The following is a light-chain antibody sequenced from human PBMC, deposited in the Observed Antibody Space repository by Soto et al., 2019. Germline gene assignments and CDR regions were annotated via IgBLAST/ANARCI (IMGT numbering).Light chain of an antibody. V-gene: IGLV2-23*01. CDR2: EGS. CDR3: CSYAGSSTWV. CDR1: SSDVGSYNL. J-gene: IGLJ3*02. Sequence: QLVLTQPASVSGSPGQSITIPCTGTSSDVGSYNLVSWYQQHPGKAPKLMIYEGSKRPSGVSNRFSGSKSGNTASLTISGLQAEDEADYYCCSYAGSSTWVFGGGTKLTVL.